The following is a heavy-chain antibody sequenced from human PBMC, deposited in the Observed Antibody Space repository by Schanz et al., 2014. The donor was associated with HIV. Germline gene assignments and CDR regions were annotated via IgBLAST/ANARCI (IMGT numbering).Heavy chain of an antibody. Sequence: VQLMESGGGLVQPGRSLRLSCAASGFTLEDYAMHWVRQAPGKGLEWVAVISYDGSNKYYADSVKGRFTISRDNSKNTLFLQMNSLRAEDTAMYYCARVKDTNDPYYFDYWGQGTLVTVSS. CDR1: GFTLEDYA. CDR3: ARVKDTNDPYYFDY. CDR2: ISYDGSNK. J-gene: IGHJ4*02. V-gene: IGHV3-30-3*01. D-gene: IGHD1-1*01.